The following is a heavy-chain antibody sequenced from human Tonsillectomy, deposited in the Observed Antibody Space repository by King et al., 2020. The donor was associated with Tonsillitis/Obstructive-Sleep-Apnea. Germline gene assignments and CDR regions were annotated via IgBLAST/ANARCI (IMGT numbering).Heavy chain of an antibody. CDR2: IKQDGREK. CDR1: GFTFSSYW. J-gene: IGHJ4*02. D-gene: IGHD3-3*01. Sequence: VQLVESGGGLVQPGGSLRLSCAASGFTFSSYWMSWVRQAPGKGLEWVANIKQDGREKYYVDSVKGRFTISRDNAKNSLYLQMNSLRAEDTAVYYCARDGDYYDFWSGYYTGGFDYWGQGTLVTVSS. CDR3: ARDGDYYDFWSGYYTGGFDY. V-gene: IGHV3-7*04.